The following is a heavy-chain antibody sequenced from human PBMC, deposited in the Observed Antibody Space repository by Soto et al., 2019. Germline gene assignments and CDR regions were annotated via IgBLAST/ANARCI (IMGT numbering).Heavy chain of an antibody. Sequence: GGSLRLSCAASGFTFSSYSMNWVRQAPGKGLEWVSAITYDGSNKYYADSVKGRFTISRDNSKNTLYLQMNSLRAEDTAVYYCAKDPGYYYGSGSYTSYYYYYGMDVWGQGTTVTVSS. J-gene: IGHJ6*02. CDR3: AKDPGYYYGSGSYTSYYYYYGMDV. CDR1: GFTFSSYS. D-gene: IGHD3-10*01. CDR2: ITYDGSNK. V-gene: IGHV3-30*18.